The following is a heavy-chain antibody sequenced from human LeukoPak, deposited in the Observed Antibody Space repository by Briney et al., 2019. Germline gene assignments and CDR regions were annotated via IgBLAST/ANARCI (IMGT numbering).Heavy chain of an antibody. CDR2: IKQDGSEK. Sequence: GGFLRLSCAASGFTYSSYWMSWVRKAPGKGLEWVANIKQDGSEKYYVDSVKGRFTISRDNAKNSLYLQMNSLRAGDTAVYYCAREQVGAFYVFDYWGWGSLGTGCS. CDR1: GFTYSSYW. V-gene: IGHV3-7*01. CDR3: AREQVGAFYVFDY. D-gene: IGHD1-26*01. J-gene: IGHJ4*02.